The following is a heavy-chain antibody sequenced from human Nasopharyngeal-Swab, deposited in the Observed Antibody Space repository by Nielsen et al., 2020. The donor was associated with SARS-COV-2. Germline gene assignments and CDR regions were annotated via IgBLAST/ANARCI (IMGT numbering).Heavy chain of an antibody. J-gene: IGHJ4*02. CDR3: ARGGYCSSTSCYFGIQNRVDY. Sequence: GESLKISCAASGFTFSSYWMSWVRQAPGKGPEWVANIKQGGSEKYYVDSVKGRFTISRDNAKNSLYLQMNSLRAEDTAVYYCARGGYCSSTSCYFGIQNRVDYWGQGTLVTVSS. D-gene: IGHD2-2*01. CDR2: IKQGGSEK. CDR1: GFTFSSYW. V-gene: IGHV3-7*05.